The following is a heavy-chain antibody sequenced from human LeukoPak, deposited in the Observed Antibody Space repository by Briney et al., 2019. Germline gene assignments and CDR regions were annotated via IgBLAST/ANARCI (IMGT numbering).Heavy chain of an antibody. CDR1: GGSISSYY. D-gene: IGHD3-10*01. J-gene: IGHJ4*02. CDR2: IYYSGST. CDR3: ARHGGSGSYYNPNPYDVVLGPRLVYFDY. V-gene: IGHV4-59*08. Sequence: SETLSLTCTVSGGSISSYYWSWIRQPPGKRLEWIGYIYYSGSTNYNPSLKSRVTISVDTSKNQFSLKLSSVTAADTAVYYCARHGGSGSYYNPNPYDVVLGPRLVYFDYWGQGTLVTVSS.